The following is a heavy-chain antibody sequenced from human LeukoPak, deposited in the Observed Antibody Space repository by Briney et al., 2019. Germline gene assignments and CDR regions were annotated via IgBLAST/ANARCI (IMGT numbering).Heavy chain of an antibody. V-gene: IGHV4-39*01. D-gene: IGHD6-13*01. CDR1: RGSISSSGLY. Sequence: PSETLSLTCTVSRGSISSSGLYWDWLRQPPGRGLEWIGSIYQSGTTYYNPPLKSRVTIFVATSKSQFSLKLSSVTAADTAVYYCARKKLVARGYFDYWGQGGLVTVSS. CDR3: ARKKLVARGYFDY. J-gene: IGHJ4*02. CDR2: IYQSGTT.